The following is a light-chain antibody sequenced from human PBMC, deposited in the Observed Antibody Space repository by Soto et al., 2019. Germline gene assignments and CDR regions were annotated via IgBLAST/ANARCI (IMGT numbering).Light chain of an antibody. Sequence: DIQMTQSPSSLSASVGDRVTITCRASQSISSYLNWYQHKPGKAPKLLIYAASSLQSGVPSRFSGSGSGTDFTLTISSLQPEDFATYYCQQYNNTPRTFGQGTKVEIK. V-gene: IGKV1-39*01. CDR2: AAS. CDR1: QSISSY. J-gene: IGKJ1*01. CDR3: QQYNNTPRT.